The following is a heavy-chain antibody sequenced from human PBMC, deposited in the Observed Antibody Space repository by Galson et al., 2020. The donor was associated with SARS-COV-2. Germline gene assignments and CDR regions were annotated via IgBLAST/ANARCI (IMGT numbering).Heavy chain of an antibody. CDR2: IYYSGNT. D-gene: IGHD5-12*01. J-gene: IGHJ4*02. Sequence: SETLSLTCTVSGVSISSGGYFWGWIRQPPGKGLEWIGNIYYSGNTYYSPSLKSRVTISVDLSKNQFSLKLNSVTAADTAVYFCARDSGYHRGHYVDSWGQGIPVTVSS. CDR1: GVSISSGGYF. CDR3: ARDSGYHRGHYVDS. V-gene: IGHV4-39*07.